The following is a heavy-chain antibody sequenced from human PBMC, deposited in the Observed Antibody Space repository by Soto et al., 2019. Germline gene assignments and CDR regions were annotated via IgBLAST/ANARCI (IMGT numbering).Heavy chain of an antibody. J-gene: IGHJ1*01. CDR1: GFTFSDHY. CDR2: ISGSGGST. V-gene: IGHV3-23*01. D-gene: IGHD5-12*01. Sequence: GGSLRLSCAASGFTFSDHYMSWVRQAPGKGLEWVSAISGSGGSTYYADSVKGRFTISRDNSKNTLYLQMNSLRAEDTAVYYCAKDVVATVIPAEYFQHWGQGTLVTVSS. CDR3: AKDVVATVIPAEYFQH.